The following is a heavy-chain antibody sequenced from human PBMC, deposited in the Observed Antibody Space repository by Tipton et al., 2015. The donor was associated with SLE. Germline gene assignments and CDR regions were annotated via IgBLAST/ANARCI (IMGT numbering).Heavy chain of an antibody. J-gene: IGHJ3*01. V-gene: IGHV4-34*01. CDR3: AGKWDV. CDR1: GVSFSAYN. CDR2: INDRGIS. D-gene: IGHD2-8*01. Sequence: TLSLTCAVNGVSFSAYNWTWVRQTPDKGLTWIAEINDRGISNFNPSLKSRVTVSIDTSKKQFSLNLASVTAADTAVYCCAGKWDVWGQGTRVTVSS.